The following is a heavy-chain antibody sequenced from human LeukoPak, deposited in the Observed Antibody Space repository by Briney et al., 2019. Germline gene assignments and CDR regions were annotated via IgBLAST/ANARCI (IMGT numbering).Heavy chain of an antibody. D-gene: IGHD3-9*01. CDR3: ARIQPAYYDILTGHDEGFDY. J-gene: IGHJ4*02. Sequence: GGSLRLSCAASGFTFSSYSMNWVRQAPGKGLEWVSSISSSSSYIYYADSVKGRFTISRDNAKNSLYLQMNSLRAEDTAVYYCARIQPAYYDILTGHDEGFDYWGQGTLVTVSS. CDR1: GFTFSSYS. CDR2: ISSSSSYI. V-gene: IGHV3-21*01.